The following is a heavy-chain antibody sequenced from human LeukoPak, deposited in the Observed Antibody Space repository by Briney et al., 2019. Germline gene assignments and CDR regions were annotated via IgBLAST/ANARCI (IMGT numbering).Heavy chain of an antibody. V-gene: IGHV4-59*01. Sequence: SETLSLXCTVSGGSISSYYWSWSRQPPGKGLEWIGYIYYSGSTNYNPSLKSRVTISVDTSKNQFSLKLSSVTAADTAVYYCARGVLDDFWSGYYTPVWGQGTLVTVSS. CDR3: ARGVLDDFWSGYYTPV. CDR1: GGSISSYY. J-gene: IGHJ4*02. D-gene: IGHD3-3*01. CDR2: IYYSGST.